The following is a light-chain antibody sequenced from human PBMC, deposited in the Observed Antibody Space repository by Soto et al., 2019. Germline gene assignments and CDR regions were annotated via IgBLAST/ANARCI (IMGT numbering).Light chain of an antibody. CDR3: TSYTTTGTYV. J-gene: IGLJ1*01. Sequence: QSVLTQPASLSGSPGQSITISCTGASSDLGDYNYVSWYQQHPGKAPKLMIYDVSSRPSGVSDRFSGSKSGNTASLTFSGLQAEDEAGYYCTSYTTTGTYVFATGTKVTVL. CDR2: DVS. CDR1: SSDLGDYNY. V-gene: IGLV2-14*03.